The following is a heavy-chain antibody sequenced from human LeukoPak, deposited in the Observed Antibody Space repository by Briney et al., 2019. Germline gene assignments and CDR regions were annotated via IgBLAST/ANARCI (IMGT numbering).Heavy chain of an antibody. CDR3: ARGIRRDILTGYAGDY. CDR1: GFTFSDSA. J-gene: IGHJ4*02. CDR2: ISSNGGST. D-gene: IGHD3-9*01. V-gene: IGHV3-64*01. Sequence: PGGSLRLSCAASGFTFSDSAMSWVRQAPGKGLEYVSAISSNGGSTYYANSVKGRFTISRDNSKNTLYLQMGSLRAEDMAVYYCARGIRRDILTGYAGDYWGQGTLVTVSS.